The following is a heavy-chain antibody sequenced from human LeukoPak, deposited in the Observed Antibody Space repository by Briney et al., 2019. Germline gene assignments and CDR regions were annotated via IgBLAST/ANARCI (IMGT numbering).Heavy chain of an antibody. V-gene: IGHV4-59*01. D-gene: IGHD3-10*01. CDR1: GGSISRNY. CDR2: IHYSGST. CDR3: ARVAYGFASNWADPHYYY. Sequence: SETLSLTCTVSGGSISRNYRSWIRQPPGRGLEWIGYIHYSGSTKYNPSPKSRVTISVDTSTNQVSLKLSSVTPADTAVYYCARVAYGFASNWADPHYYYWGQGTLLTVSS. J-gene: IGHJ4*02.